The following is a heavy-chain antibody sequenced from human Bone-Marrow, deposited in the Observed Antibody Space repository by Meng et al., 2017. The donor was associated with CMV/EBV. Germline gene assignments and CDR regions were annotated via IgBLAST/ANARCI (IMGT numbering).Heavy chain of an antibody. D-gene: IGHD2-21*01. CDR1: GFTFDDYA. CDR2: ISWDGGST. J-gene: IGHJ5*02. CDR3: ARGSIRFDP. Sequence: GESLKISCAASGFTFDDYAMHWVRQAPGKGLEWVSLISWDGGSTYYADSVKGRFTISRDNSKNSLYLQMNSLRAEDTAVYYCARGSIRFDPWGQGTLVTVSS. V-gene: IGHV3-43D*03.